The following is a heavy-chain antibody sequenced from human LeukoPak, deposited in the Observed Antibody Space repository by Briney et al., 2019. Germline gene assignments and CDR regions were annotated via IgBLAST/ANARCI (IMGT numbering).Heavy chain of an antibody. CDR3: ARVDPTVVTVDY. D-gene: IGHD4-23*01. CDR1: GGSISSGGYY. Sequence: SETLSLTCTVSGGSISSGGYYWSWIRQHPGKGLEWIGYIYCSGSTYYNPSLKSRVTISVDTSKNQFSLKLSSVTAADTAVYYCARVDPTVVTVDYWGQGTLVTVSS. CDR2: IYCSGST. V-gene: IGHV4-31*03. J-gene: IGHJ4*02.